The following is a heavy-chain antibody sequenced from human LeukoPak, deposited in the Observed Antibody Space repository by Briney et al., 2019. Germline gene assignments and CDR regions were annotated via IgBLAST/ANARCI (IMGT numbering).Heavy chain of an antibody. CDR1: GGSITSYY. CDR3: ARLPMAVTSHVDY. J-gene: IGHJ4*02. D-gene: IGHD2-21*02. CDR2: MYYSGTT. V-gene: IGHV4-59*01. Sequence: SETLSLTCTVSGGSITSYYRSWIRQSPGKGLEWIGFMYYSGTTNYNPSLKSRVTISLGMFKNQFSLKLSSVTAADTAVYYCARLPMAVTSHVDYWGQGTLVTVSS.